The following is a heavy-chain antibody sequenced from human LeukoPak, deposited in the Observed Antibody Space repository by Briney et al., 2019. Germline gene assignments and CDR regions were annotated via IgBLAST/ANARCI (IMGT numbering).Heavy chain of an antibody. V-gene: IGHV3-11*04. CDR1: GFTFSDYY. Sequence: GGSLRLSCAASGFTFSDYYMSWIRQAPGKGLEWVSYISSSGSTIYYADSVKGRFTISRDNAKNSLYLQMNSLRAEDTAAYYCARVGRPDNFYDFWSSLMSGGFNYWGQGTLVTVSS. CDR3: ARVGRPDNFYDFWSSLMSGGFNY. J-gene: IGHJ4*02. CDR2: ISSSGSTI. D-gene: IGHD3-3*01.